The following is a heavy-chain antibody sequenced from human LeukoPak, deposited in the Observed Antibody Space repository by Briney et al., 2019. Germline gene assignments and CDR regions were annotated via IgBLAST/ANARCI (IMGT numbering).Heavy chain of an antibody. J-gene: IGHJ4*02. CDR3: AKDTGYCSGGSCYEGFDY. Sequence: PGGSLRLSCAASGFTFSSYAMSWVRQAPGKGLGWVSAISGSGGSTYYADSVKGRFTISRDNSKNTLYLQMNSLRAEDTAVYYCAKDTGYCSGGSCYEGFDYWGQGTLVTVSS. V-gene: IGHV3-23*01. D-gene: IGHD2-15*01. CDR1: GFTFSSYA. CDR2: ISGSGGST.